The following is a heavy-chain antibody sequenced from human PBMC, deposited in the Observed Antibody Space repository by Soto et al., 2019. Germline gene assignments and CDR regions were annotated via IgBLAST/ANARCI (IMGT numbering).Heavy chain of an antibody. Sequence: ASVKVSCKASGYTFTSYYIHWVRQAPGQGLEWMGIINPSGGSTSYAQKFQGRVTITADKSTSTAYMELSSLRSEDTAVYYCATESPYFDYWGQGTLVTVSS. CDR2: INPSGGST. CDR3: ATESPYFDY. J-gene: IGHJ4*02. D-gene: IGHD3-10*01. CDR1: GYTFTSYY. V-gene: IGHV1-46*01.